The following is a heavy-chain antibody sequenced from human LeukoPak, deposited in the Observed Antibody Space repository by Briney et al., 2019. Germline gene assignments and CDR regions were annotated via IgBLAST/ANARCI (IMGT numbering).Heavy chain of an antibody. CDR2: MKYDGSEK. J-gene: IGHJ5*02. CDR1: GFTFSSYW. D-gene: IGHD3-3*01. V-gene: IGHV3-7*01. Sequence: PGGSLRLSCAASGFTFSSYWMSWVRQAPGKGLEWVANMKYDGSEKDYVDSVKGRFTISRDNAKNSLYLQMNSLRAEDTAVYYCAGVGFWSGYYRLDTWFDPWGQGTLVTVSS. CDR3: AGVGFWSGYYRLDTWFDP.